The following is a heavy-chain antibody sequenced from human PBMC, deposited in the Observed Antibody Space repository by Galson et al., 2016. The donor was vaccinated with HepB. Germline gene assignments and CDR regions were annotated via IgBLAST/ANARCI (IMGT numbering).Heavy chain of an antibody. V-gene: IGHV5-51*01. CDR2: IYPGASDT. J-gene: IGHJ4*02. CDR1: GYNFTNYW. Sequence: QSGAEVTQPGESLKISCKGSGYNFTNYWIGWVRQMPGKGLEWMGMIYPGASDTRYSPSFKGQVIISADKSITTAYLQWRSLKASDAAMYYCALGDGKLWGQGTLVTVTS. CDR3: ALGDGKL.